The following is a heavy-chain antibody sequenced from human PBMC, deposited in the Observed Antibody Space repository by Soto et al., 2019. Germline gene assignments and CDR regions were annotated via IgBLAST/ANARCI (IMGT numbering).Heavy chain of an antibody. V-gene: IGHV3-23*01. CDR2: ISGSGGST. D-gene: IGHD3-3*01. CDR3: AKDFPYYAFWSGYAPNPLDY. CDR1: GFTFSSYA. Sequence: VQLLESGGGLVQPGGSLRLSCAASGFTFSSYAMSWVRQAPGKGLEWVSAISGSGGSTYYADSVKGRFTISRDNSKNTLYLQMNSLRAEDTAVYYCAKDFPYYAFWSGYAPNPLDYWGQGTLVTVSS. J-gene: IGHJ4*02.